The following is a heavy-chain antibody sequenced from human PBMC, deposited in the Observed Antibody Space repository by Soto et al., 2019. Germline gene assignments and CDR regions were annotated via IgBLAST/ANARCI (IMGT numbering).Heavy chain of an antibody. J-gene: IGHJ6*02. V-gene: IGHV3-30*18. CDR2: ISYDGSNK. Sequence: GGSLILSCAASGFTFSSYGMHWVRQAPGKGLEWVAVISYDGSNKYYADSVKGRFTISRDNSKNTLYLQMNSLRAEDTAVYYCAKSGYSGYDCGMDVWGQGTTVTVSS. CDR1: GFTFSSYG. D-gene: IGHD5-12*01. CDR3: AKSGYSGYDCGMDV.